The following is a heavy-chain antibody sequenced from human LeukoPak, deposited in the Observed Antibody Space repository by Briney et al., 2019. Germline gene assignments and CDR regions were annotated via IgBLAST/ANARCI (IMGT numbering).Heavy chain of an antibody. V-gene: IGHV6-1*01. J-gene: IGHJ5*02. CDR2: TYYRSDWYS. CDR1: GDSVSSSAS. Sequence: SQTLSLTCAISGDSVSSSASWNWIRQSPSGGLEWLGRTYYRSDWYSDYAISVRSRITINADTSKNQFSLQLNSVSPEDTAVYYCARDPNSSSEWGPFDPWGQGTLVTVSS. CDR3: ARDPNSSSEWGPFDP. D-gene: IGHD6-6*01.